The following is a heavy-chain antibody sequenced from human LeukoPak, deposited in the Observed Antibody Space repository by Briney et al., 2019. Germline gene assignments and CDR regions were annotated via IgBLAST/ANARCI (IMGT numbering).Heavy chain of an antibody. Sequence: ETQSLTCTVSGGSISSRSYYWGWIRQPPGKGLEWIGSMYYSGSANYSPPLKSRVTISVDTSKNQFSLKLSSVTAADTAVYYCARGDSYVQIDYWGQGTLVTVSP. CDR2: MYYSGSA. V-gene: IGHV4-39*01. J-gene: IGHJ4*02. CDR1: GGSISSRSYY. D-gene: IGHD2-21*02. CDR3: ARGDSYVQIDY.